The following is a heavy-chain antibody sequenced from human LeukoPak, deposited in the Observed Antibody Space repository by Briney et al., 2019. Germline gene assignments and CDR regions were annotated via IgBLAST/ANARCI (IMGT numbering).Heavy chain of an antibody. D-gene: IGHD3-22*01. CDR1: GFTVSRNY. J-gene: IGHJ4*02. Sequence: PGGSLRLSCAASGFTVSRNYMSWVRQAPGKGLEWVSVIYTGGSTYYADSVKGRFTISRDNSKNTLYLQMNSLRAEDTAVYYWARSSGYYLGYFDYWGQGTLLTGSS. V-gene: IGHV3-66*02. CDR3: ARSSGYYLGYFDY. CDR2: IYTGGST.